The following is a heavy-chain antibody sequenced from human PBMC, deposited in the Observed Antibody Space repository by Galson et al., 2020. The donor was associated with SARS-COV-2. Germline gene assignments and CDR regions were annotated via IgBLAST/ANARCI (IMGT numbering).Heavy chain of an antibody. D-gene: IGHD3-16*01. CDR1: GFTFGDYA. J-gene: IGHJ6*03. CDR2: IRSKAYGGTT. Sequence: SLSLPCTASGFTFGDYAMRWFRQAPGKGLEWVGFIRSKAYGGTTEYAASVKGRFTISRDDSKSIAYLQMNSLKTEDTAVYYCTRLGAKAYYYYYMDVWGKGTTVTVSS. V-gene: IGHV3-49*03. CDR3: TRLGAKAYYYYYMDV.